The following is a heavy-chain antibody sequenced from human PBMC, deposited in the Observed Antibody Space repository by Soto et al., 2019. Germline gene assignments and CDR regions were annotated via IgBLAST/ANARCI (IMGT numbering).Heavy chain of an antibody. CDR1: GYTFTSYG. D-gene: IGHD6-19*01. J-gene: IGHJ6*02. V-gene: IGHV1-18*01. Sequence: QVQLVQSGAEVKKPGASVKVSCKASGYTFTSYGISWVRQAPGQGLEWMGWISAYNGNTNYAQKLQGRVTMTTDTSMSTAYMELRSLRSDDTAVYYCAREGIAVAEVDYYYYGMDVWGQGTTVTVSS. CDR3: AREGIAVAEVDYYYYGMDV. CDR2: ISAYNGNT.